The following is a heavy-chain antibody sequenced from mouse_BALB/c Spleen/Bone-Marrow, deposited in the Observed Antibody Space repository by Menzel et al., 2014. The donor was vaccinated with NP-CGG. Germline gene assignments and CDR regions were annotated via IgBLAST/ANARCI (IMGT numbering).Heavy chain of an antibody. D-gene: IGHD2-1*01. CDR1: GISITTGNYR. V-gene: IGHV3-5*02. J-gene: IGHJ2*01. Sequence: EVQLQESGPGLVKPSQTVSLTCTVTGISITTGNYRWSWIRQFPGNKLEWIGYIYYSGTITYNPSLTSRTTITRDTSKNQFFLEMNSLTAEDTATYYCARYYGNYFDYWGQDTTLTVSS. CDR2: IYYSGTI. CDR3: ARYYGNYFDY.